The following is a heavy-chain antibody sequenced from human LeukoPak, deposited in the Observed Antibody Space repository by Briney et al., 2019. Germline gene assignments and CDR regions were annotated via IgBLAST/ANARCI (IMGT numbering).Heavy chain of an antibody. CDR3: ARPYCSSTTCYEYSAFDI. CDR2: IRSKANGYAS. D-gene: IGHD2-2*01. CDR1: GFSFRGSA. Sequence: GGSLRLSCAASGFSFRGSAMHWVRQASGKGLEWLGRIRSKANGYASAYAAWVKCRFTILRDDSKNMAYLQMSSLKTEDTAVYYCARPYCSSTTCYEYSAFDIWGQGTMVTVSS. V-gene: IGHV3-73*01. J-gene: IGHJ3*02.